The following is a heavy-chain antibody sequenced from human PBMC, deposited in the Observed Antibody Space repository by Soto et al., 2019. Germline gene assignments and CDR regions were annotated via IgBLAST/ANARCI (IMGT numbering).Heavy chain of an antibody. CDR3: TSGRSGYSGYDPLDY. Sequence: GGSLRLSCAASGFTFTTYWMHWVRQAPGKGLVWVSRIKSDGSSTSYADSVKGRFTISRDNAKNTLYLRMNSLRAEDTAVYFCTSGRSGYSGYDPLDYWGQGTLVTVSS. CDR2: IKSDGSST. CDR1: GFTFTTYW. D-gene: IGHD5-12*01. V-gene: IGHV3-74*01. J-gene: IGHJ4*02.